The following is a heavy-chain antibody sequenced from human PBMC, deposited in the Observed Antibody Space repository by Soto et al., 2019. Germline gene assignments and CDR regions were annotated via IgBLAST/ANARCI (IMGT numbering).Heavy chain of an antibody. V-gene: IGHV4-39*01. CDR3: ARVDIAVVPSTIFHP. D-gene: IGHD2-2*01. J-gene: IGHJ5*02. CDR2: IKYSGHT. Sequence: QLQLQESGPGLVKSSETLSLTCTVSGGSISSISYYWGWLRQPPGKGLEWIGSIKYSGHTYYNPSLKCRVTISFLTSKNPGSLRLSPLTAAEPAVYYCARVDIAVVPSTIFHPCGHRALVTVSS. CDR1: GGSISSISYY.